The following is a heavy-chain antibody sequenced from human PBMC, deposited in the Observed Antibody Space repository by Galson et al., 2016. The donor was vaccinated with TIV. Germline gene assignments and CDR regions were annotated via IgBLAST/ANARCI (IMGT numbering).Heavy chain of an antibody. CDR1: GFIFSSFG. J-gene: IGHJ4*02. D-gene: IGHD4-23*01. V-gene: IGHV3-33*01. CDR3: ARAPDYGGNFGGTGETHSYYFHY. CDR2: IWYDGTNT. Sequence: SLRLSCAASGFIFSSFGMHWVRQAPGKGLEWVALIWYDGTNTYYADSVKGRFTISRDNSKNTLFVQMNSLRAEDTAVYYCARAPDYGGNFGGTGETHSYYFHYWGQGTLVTVSS.